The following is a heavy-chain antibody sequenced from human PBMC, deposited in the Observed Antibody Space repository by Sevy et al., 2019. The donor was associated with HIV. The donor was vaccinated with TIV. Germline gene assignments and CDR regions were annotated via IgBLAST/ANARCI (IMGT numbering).Heavy chain of an antibody. D-gene: IGHD3-22*01. CDR2: ITYDGSNQ. V-gene: IGHV3-30*03. J-gene: IGHJ5*01. CDR3: AADHELTTVWVNNWFES. CDR1: GFTFSSYG. Sequence: GGSLRLSCAASGFTFSSYGMHWVRQAPGKGLEWVAVITYDGSNQYYTDSVKCRYTISRHDSKNTLYLQMNSLRAEDTAVAYCAADHELTTVWVNNWFESWGQGTLVTVSS.